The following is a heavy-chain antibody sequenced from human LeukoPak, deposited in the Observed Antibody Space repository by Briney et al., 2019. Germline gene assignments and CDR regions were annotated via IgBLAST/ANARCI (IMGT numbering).Heavy chain of an antibody. D-gene: IGHD2-2*01. CDR3: ARLVLGWDIVVVPAAMGYFDY. V-gene: IGHV4-39*01. Sequence: SETLSLTCTVSGGSISSRSNYWGWIRQPPGKGLEWIGSSYYSGSTYYNPSLKSRVTISVDTSKNQFSLKLSSVTAADTAVYYCARLVLGWDIVVVPAAMGYFDYWGQGTLVTVSS. CDR2: SYYSGST. CDR1: GGSISSRSNY. J-gene: IGHJ4*02.